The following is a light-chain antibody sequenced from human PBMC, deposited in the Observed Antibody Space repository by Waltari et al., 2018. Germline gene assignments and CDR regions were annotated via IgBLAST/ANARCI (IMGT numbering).Light chain of an antibody. V-gene: IGKV1-39*01. CDR1: QSISSY. CDR2: AES. Sequence: DIQMTQSPSSLSASVGDRVTITCRASQSISSYLNWYQQKPGKAPKLLIYAESSLQSGVPSRFSGSGSGTDFTLTISSLQPEDFATYYCQQSYSTPPMYTFGQGTKLEIK. J-gene: IGKJ2*01. CDR3: QQSYSTPPMYT.